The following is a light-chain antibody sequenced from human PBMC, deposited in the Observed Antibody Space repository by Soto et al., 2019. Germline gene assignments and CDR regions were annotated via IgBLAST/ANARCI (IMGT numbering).Light chain of an antibody. CDR3: VSFTTSRSYV. J-gene: IGLJ1*01. Sequence: QSALTQPVSVSGSPGQSITISCTGTSSDVGAYIFVSWYQQHPGKAPKLMICDIINRPSGVSNRFSGSKSGNTASLTISGLQAEDEADYYCVSFTTSRSYVFGTGTKVTVL. CDR1: SSDVGAYIF. V-gene: IGLV2-14*03. CDR2: DII.